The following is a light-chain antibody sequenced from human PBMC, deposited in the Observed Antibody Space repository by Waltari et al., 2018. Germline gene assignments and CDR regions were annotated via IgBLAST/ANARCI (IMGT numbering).Light chain of an antibody. CDR3: QQCAASSWT. Sequence: DIQMTQSPSNLTASVGDRVTITCRASQSFDRWLTWFQQKPDKAPKLLIYGASGLPSGVPSRFSGSGSGTEFTLTISSLQPDDAATYYCQQCAASSWTFGQGTKVEIK. CDR1: QSFDRW. V-gene: IGKV1-5*03. J-gene: IGKJ1*01. CDR2: GAS.